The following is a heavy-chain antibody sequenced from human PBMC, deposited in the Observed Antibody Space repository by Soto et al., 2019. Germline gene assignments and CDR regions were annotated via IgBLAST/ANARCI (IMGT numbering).Heavy chain of an antibody. V-gene: IGHV1-2*04. J-gene: IGHJ6*02. CDR2: INPNSGGT. D-gene: IGHD3-10*02. CDR3: ATTSRRQKYGRRVNGALDRMDD. Sequence: ASVKVSCTASVYTFTGYYMHWVRQAPGQGLEWMGWINPNSGGTNYAQKFQGWVTMTRDTSISTAYMELSRLRSDDTAVYYCATTSRRQKYGRRVNGALDRMDDWGQGTMVTVSS. CDR1: VYTFTGYY.